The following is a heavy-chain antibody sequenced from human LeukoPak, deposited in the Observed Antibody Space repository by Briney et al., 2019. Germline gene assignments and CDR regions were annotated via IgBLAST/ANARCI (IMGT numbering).Heavy chain of an antibody. D-gene: IGHD5-12*01. CDR1: GFTFSSYG. V-gene: IGHV3-30*18. CDR2: ISYDGSNK. CDR3: AKDGYNYYFDY. Sequence: GRSLRLSCAASGFTFSSYGMHWVRQAPGKGLEWVAVISYDGSNKYYADSVKGRFTISRDNSKNTLYLQMNSLRAEDTAVYYCAKDGYNYYFDYWGQGTLVTVSS. J-gene: IGHJ4*02.